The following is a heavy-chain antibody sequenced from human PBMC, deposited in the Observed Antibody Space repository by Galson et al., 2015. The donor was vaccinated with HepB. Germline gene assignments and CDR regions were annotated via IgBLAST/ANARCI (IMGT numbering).Heavy chain of an antibody. Sequence: SLRLSCAASGFTFSDYYMSWIRQAPGKGLEWVSYISSSGSTIYYADSVKGRYTISRDNAKNSLYLQMNSLRAEDTAVYYCARVDTYYYGSGSYYPGYWGQGTLVTVSS. J-gene: IGHJ4*02. V-gene: IGHV3-11*01. D-gene: IGHD3-10*01. CDR1: GFTFSDYY. CDR2: ISSSGSTI. CDR3: ARVDTYYYGSGSYYPGY.